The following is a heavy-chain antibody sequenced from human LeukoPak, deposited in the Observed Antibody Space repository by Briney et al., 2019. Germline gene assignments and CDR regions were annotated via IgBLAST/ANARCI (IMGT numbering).Heavy chain of an antibody. CDR1: GYSINNYW. Sequence: GESLKISCKGSGYSINNYWIGWVRQMPGKGLEWMGIIYPADSDIRYSPSFQGQVTISADKSISTAYLQWSSLKASDTAMNYCARRNSYYDSSGDRVRRAEFDYWGQGTLVTVSS. V-gene: IGHV5-51*01. CDR3: ARRNSYYDSSGDRVRRAEFDY. D-gene: IGHD3-22*01. J-gene: IGHJ4*02. CDR2: IYPADSDI.